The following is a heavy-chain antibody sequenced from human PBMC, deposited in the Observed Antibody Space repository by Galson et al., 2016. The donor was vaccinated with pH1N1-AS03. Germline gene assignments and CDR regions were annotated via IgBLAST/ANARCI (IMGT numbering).Heavy chain of an antibody. Sequence: SETLSLTCTISGDSFSNYYWSWIRETPGRGLEWIGYIYYTGNTKNNPSLESRVIISLDTSKNQFYLTLKSVTAADTAVYYCARAGPSGYADFDYWSQGILVTVSS. J-gene: IGHJ4*02. V-gene: IGHV4-59*01. CDR2: IYYTGNT. CDR1: GDSFSNYY. D-gene: IGHD3-22*01. CDR3: ARAGPSGYADFDY.